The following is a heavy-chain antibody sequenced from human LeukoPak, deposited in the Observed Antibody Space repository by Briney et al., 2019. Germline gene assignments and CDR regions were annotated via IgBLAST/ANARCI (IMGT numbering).Heavy chain of an antibody. J-gene: IGHJ4*02. CDR2: IYPGDSDT. D-gene: IGHD5-18*01. Sequence: GESLKISCEGSGYSFTSYWIGWVRQMPGKGLEWTGIIYPGDSDTRYSPSFQGQVTISADKSINTAYLQWSSLKASDTAMYYCARHGFGYSFGSNCPVDYWGQGTLVTVSS. CDR3: ARHGFGYSFGSNCPVDY. V-gene: IGHV5-51*01. CDR1: GYSFTSYW.